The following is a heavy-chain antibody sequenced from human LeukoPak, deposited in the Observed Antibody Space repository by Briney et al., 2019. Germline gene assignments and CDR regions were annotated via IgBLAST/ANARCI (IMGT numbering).Heavy chain of an antibody. CDR2: IYGNGERT. CDR3: AKDVVPDSGWDLDY. CDR1: GFTFSTYS. D-gene: IGHD6-19*01. Sequence: GGSLRLSCVASGFTFSTYSMTWVRQAPGKGLEWVSSIYGNGERTFYADSVKGRFTIFRDNSKNTLYLEMLGLRPEDTAVYYCAKDVVPDSGWDLDYWGQGTLSPSPQ. J-gene: IGHJ4*02. V-gene: IGHV3-23*01.